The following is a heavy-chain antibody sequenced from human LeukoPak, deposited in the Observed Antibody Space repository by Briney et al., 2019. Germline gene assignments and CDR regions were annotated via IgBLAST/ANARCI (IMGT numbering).Heavy chain of an antibody. V-gene: IGHV3-13*01. CDR1: GFTFSSYD. CDR2: IGTAGDT. CDR3: ARDLTYYYDSSGYSDYYYYGMDV. J-gene: IGHJ6*02. Sequence: GGSLRLSCAASGFTFSSYDMHWVRQATGKGLEWVSAIGTAGDTYYPGSVKGRFTISRENAKNSLYLQMNSLRAGDTAVYYCARDLTYYYDSSGYSDYYYYGMDVWGQGTTVTVSS. D-gene: IGHD3-22*01.